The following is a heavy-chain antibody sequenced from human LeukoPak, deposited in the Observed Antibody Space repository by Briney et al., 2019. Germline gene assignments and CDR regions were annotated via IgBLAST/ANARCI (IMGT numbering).Heavy chain of an antibody. Sequence: GGSLGLSCAASGFTVSTNYMSWVRQAPGKGLEWVSIIYADSVKGRFTISRDNSKNTLYLQLNSLRVEDTAMYYCARVGIEVAGFDYWGQGTLVTVSS. CDR1: GFTVSTNY. CDR3: ARVGIEVAGFDY. V-gene: IGHV3-53*01. CDR2: IY. D-gene: IGHD6-19*01. J-gene: IGHJ4*02.